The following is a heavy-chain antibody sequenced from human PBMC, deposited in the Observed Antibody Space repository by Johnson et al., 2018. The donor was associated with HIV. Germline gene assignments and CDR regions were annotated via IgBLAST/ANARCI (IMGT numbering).Heavy chain of an antibody. CDR3: ARGVGSGWYFEIGDYAFDI. V-gene: IGHV3-66*01. D-gene: IGHD6-19*01. J-gene: IGHJ3*02. CDR1: GITVSSNY. CDR2: IFSVGST. Sequence: VQLVESGGGLVQPGGSLRLSCAASGITVSSNYMSWVRQAPGKGLEWVSVIFSVGSTYYADSVKGRFTISRDNSKNTLYLQMNSLRAEDTAVYYCARGVGSGWYFEIGDYAFDIWGQGTMVTVSS.